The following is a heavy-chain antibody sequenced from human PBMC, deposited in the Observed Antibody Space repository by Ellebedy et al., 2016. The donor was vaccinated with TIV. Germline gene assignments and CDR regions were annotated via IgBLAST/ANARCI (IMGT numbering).Heavy chain of an antibody. V-gene: IGHV3-7*01. CDR3: ARRYFDY. CDR1: GFTFSSYW. CDR2: IKQDGSEK. J-gene: IGHJ4*02. Sequence: GESLKISXAASGFTFSSYWMGWVRQAPGKGLEWVANIKQDGSEKYYVDSVKGRFTISRDNAQNSLFLQMNSLRAEDTAVYYCARRYFDYWGQGTLVTVSS.